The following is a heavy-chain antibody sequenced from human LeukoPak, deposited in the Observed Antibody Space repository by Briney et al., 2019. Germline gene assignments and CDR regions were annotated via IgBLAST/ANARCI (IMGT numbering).Heavy chain of an antibody. J-gene: IGHJ5*02. Sequence: ASVKVSCKASGYTFTSYGISWVRQAPGQGLEWMGWINPNSGGTNYAQKFQGRVTMTRDTSISTAYMELSRLRSDDTAVYYCARGGLGADNWFDPWGQGTLVTVSS. D-gene: IGHD1-26*01. V-gene: IGHV1-2*02. CDR2: INPNSGGT. CDR1: GYTFTSYG. CDR3: ARGGLGADNWFDP.